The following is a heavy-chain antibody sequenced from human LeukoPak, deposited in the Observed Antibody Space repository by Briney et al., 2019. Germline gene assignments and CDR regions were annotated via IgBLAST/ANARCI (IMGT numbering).Heavy chain of an antibody. CDR3: TRHQTNNYGPGTPFDF. J-gene: IGHJ4*02. CDR1: GGSISSYY. CDR2: IYSSGST. D-gene: IGHD3-10*01. V-gene: IGHV4-4*07. Sequence: SETLSLTCSVSGGSISSYYWSWIRQPAGKGLEWIGRIYSSGSTNYNPSLLSRVTMSVDTSMNHFSLKLSSVTAADTAVYFCTRHQTNNYGPGTPFDFWGQGTLVSVSS.